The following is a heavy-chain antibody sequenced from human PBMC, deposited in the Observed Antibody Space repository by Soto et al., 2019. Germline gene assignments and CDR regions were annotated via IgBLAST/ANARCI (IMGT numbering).Heavy chain of an antibody. J-gene: IGHJ6*03. CDR2: INPNSGGT. CDR3: ARGQPPRGYYYMDV. V-gene: IGHV1-2*04. CDR1: GYTFTGYY. Sequence: ASVKVSCKASGYTFTGYYMHWVRQAPGQGLEWMGWINPNSGGTNYAQKFQGWVTMTRDTSISTAYMELSRLRSDDTAVYYCARGQPPRGYYYMDVWGKGTTVTVSS.